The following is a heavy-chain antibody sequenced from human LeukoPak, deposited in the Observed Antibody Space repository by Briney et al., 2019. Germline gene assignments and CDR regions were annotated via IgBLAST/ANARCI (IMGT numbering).Heavy chain of an antibody. CDR2: SKYDGSTA. Sequence: GGSLRLSCETSGFTLKNYWMSWLRRATGKGLEWVSRSKYDGSTAMYAESVKGRFTISRDNARGTLYLQMNSLRVDDTAVYYCAKSDWFDPCGRGILVTVSS. V-gene: IGHV3-74*03. CDR3: AKSDWFDP. J-gene: IGHJ5*02. CDR1: GFTLKNYW.